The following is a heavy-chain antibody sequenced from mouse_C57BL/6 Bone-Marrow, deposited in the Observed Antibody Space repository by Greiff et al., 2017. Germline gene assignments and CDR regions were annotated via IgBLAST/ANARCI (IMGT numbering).Heavy chain of an antibody. D-gene: IGHD1-1*01. CDR1: GYSFTGYF. CDR3: ARPLLFYGSSGYAMDY. CDR2: INPYNGDT. V-gene: IGHV1-20*01. J-gene: IGHJ4*01. Sequence: EVQLQQSGPELVKPGDSVKISCKASGYSFTGYFMNWVMQSNGQSLEWIGRINPYNGDTFYNQKFKGKATLTVDKSSSTAYMELRSLTSEDSAVYYCARPLLFYGSSGYAMDYWGQGTSVTVSS.